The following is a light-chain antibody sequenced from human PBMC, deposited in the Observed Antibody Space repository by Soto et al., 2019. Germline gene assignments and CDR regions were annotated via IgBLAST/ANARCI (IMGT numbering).Light chain of an antibody. CDR1: EDISSW. Sequence: DIQMTQSPSSVSESVGDTVTITYRASEDISSWLDWYQQKPGKAPKLLIYAASSLPSGVPSRFSGSGSGTEFPLSICSLQPEDFATYFCQQANRFPDTFGQGTKLEIK. CDR2: AAS. CDR3: QQANRFPDT. V-gene: IGKV1-12*01. J-gene: IGKJ2*01.